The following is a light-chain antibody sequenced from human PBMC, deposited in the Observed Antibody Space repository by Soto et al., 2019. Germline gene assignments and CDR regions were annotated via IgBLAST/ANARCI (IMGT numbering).Light chain of an antibody. Sequence: EIVMTQSPATLSVSPGERATLSCRASQSVSSNLVWYQQKPGQAPRLLIYGPSTRATGIPARFSGSGSGTEFTLTISSLQSEDFAVYYCQQYNNWPPWTFGQGTKVEIK. CDR1: QSVSSN. CDR3: QQYNNWPPWT. J-gene: IGKJ1*01. V-gene: IGKV3-15*01. CDR2: GPS.